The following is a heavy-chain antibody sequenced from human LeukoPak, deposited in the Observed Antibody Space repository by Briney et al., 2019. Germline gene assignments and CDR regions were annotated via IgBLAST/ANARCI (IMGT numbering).Heavy chain of an antibody. CDR3: ARDIRDSSGYYYYFDN. J-gene: IGHJ4*02. D-gene: IGHD3-22*01. CDR1: GFTVSSSY. V-gene: IGHV3-66*02. CDR2: IYSGGST. Sequence: GGSLRLSCAASGFTVSSSYMSWVRQAPGKGLEWVSLIYSGGSTHYADSVKGRFTISRDTSKNTLYLQMDSLRAEDTALYYCARDIRDSSGYYYYFDNWGQGTLVTVSS.